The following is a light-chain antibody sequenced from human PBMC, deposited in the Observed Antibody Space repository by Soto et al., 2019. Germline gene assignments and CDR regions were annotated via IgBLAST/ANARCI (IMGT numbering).Light chain of an antibody. CDR1: ALPQKY. CDR2: EDT. CDR3: YSTDFDGVPV. J-gene: IGLJ3*02. V-gene: IGLV3-10*01. Sequence: SYGLIQSPSVSVSPGQTAMVTCSGDALPQKYTYWYQQKSGQAPLLVIYEDTRRPSEIPERFSASASGTVATLTISAAQVEDDADYYCYSTDFDGVPVFGGGTKVTVL.